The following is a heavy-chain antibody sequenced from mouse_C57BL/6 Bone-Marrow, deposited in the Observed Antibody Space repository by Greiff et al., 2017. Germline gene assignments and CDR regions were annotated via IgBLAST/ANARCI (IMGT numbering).Heavy chain of an antibody. J-gene: IGHJ1*03. Sequence: EVQLQESGPGLVKPSQSLSLTCSVTGYSITSGYYWNWIRQFPGNKLEWMGYISYDGSNNYNPSLKNRISITRDTSKNQFFLKLNSMTTVDTATYYCATYYKDVWGTGTTVTVSS. CDR2: ISYDGSN. D-gene: IGHD2-12*01. CDR1: GYSITSGYY. CDR3: ATYYKDV. V-gene: IGHV3-6*01.